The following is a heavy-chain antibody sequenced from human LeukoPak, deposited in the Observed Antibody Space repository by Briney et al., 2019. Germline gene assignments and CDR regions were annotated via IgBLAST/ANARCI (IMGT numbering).Heavy chain of an antibody. V-gene: IGHV3-23*01. D-gene: IGHD6-19*01. Sequence: HAGGSLRLSCAASGFTFRSYAMGWVRQDPGKGMEWVSGIFGSGGSTHYADSVKGRFTISRDNSSPSVYLQMNSLRAEDTAVYYCAKTTTGYSSGRFPRWPVYYCGQGTLVSVSS. CDR1: GFTFRSYA. J-gene: IGHJ4*02. CDR3: AKTTTGYSSGRFPRWPVYY. CDR2: IFGSGGST.